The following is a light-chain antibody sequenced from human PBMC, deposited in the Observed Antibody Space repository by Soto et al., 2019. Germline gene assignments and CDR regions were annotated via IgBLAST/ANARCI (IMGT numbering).Light chain of an antibody. CDR1: QSVSGNY. Sequence: EIELTQSPGTLSLSPGERATLSCRASQSVSGNYLAWYRQKAGQSPRLLIYGSSDRATGIPDRFSGSGSGTDFTLTISRVEPEDFAVYYCQQYGSSPPYTFGQGTKLEIK. J-gene: IGKJ2*01. CDR3: QQYGSSPPYT. V-gene: IGKV3-20*01. CDR2: GSS.